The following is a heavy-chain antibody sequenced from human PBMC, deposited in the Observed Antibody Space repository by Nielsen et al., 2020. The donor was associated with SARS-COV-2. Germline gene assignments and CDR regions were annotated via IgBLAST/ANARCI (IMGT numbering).Heavy chain of an antibody. V-gene: IGHV3-9*01. CDR2: ISWNSGNI. D-gene: IGHD5-24*01. CDR3: AKDMGDGYPTDAFDI. Sequence: GGSLRLSCAASGFTFDDYAMHWVRQAPGKGLEWVSGISWNSGNIGYADSVKGRFTISRDNAKNSLYLQMNSLRAEDTALYYCAKDMGDGYPTDAFDIWGQGTMVTVSS. J-gene: IGHJ3*02. CDR1: GFTFDDYA.